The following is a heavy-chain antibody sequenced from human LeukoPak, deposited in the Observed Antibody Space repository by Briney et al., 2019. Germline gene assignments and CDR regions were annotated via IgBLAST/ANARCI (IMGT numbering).Heavy chain of an antibody. CDR3: ARSPARGYDILTNYNDY. J-gene: IGHJ4*02. Sequence: ASVKVSCKASGYSFTAYVISWVRQAPGQGLEWMGWISTYNPNTNYAQKFQGRVTMTTDTSTSTVYMELRSLRSDDTAVYYCARSPARGYDILTNYNDYWGQGTPVTVSS. V-gene: IGHV1-18*01. CDR1: GYSFTAYV. D-gene: IGHD3-9*01. CDR2: ISTYNPNT.